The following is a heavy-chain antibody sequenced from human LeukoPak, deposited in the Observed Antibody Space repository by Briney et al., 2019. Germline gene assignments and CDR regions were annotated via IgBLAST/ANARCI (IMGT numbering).Heavy chain of an antibody. V-gene: IGHV4-39*01. CDR1: GGSISSSSYY. Sequence: SETLSLTCTVSGGSISSSSYYWGWIRQPPGKGLEWIGSIYYSGSTYYNPSLKTRVTISVDTSKNQFSLKLSSVTAADTAVYYCARHSRSHEQQLVTPLPALDYWGQGTLVTVSS. CDR2: IYYSGST. J-gene: IGHJ4*02. D-gene: IGHD6-13*01. CDR3: ARHSRSHEQQLVTPLPALDY.